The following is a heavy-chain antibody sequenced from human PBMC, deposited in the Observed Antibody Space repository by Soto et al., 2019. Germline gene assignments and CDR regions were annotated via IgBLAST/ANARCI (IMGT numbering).Heavy chain of an antibody. CDR2: ISSNGVST. D-gene: IGHD3-3*01. J-gene: IGHJ4*02. Sequence: GGSLRLSCSASGLSFNDYAMHWVRQAAGKGLKYVSSISSNGVSTYYADSVKGRFTISRDNSKNTLYLQMNSLRVENTAVYYCVKDRFVNYWGQGALVTVSS. CDR3: VKDRFVNY. CDR1: GLSFNDYA. V-gene: IGHV3-64D*06.